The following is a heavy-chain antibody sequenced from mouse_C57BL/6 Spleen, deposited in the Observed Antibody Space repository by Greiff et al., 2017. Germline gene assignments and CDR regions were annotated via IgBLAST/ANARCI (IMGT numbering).Heavy chain of an antibody. CDR3: TRGITTVVAPLWDY. CDR2: LDSETGGT. Sequence: QVQLQQSGAELVRPGASVPLSCKASGYTFTDYEMHWVKQTPVHGLEWIGALDSETGGTAYNQKFKGKAILTADKASSTAYMELRSLTSEDSAVYYCTRGITTVVAPLWDYWGQGTTLTVSS. CDR1: GYTFTDYE. J-gene: IGHJ2*01. V-gene: IGHV1-15*01. D-gene: IGHD1-1*01.